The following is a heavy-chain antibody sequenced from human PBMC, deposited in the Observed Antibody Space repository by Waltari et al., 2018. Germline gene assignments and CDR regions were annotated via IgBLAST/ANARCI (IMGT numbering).Heavy chain of an antibody. CDR2: ISWNGDAI. J-gene: IGHJ4*02. D-gene: IGHD6-19*01. CDR1: GFIFDDYA. CDR3: AKDKTSSGWKYFGD. V-gene: IGHV3-9*01. Sequence: VQLVESGGGLVQPGRSLRLSCVASGFIFDDYAMHWVRRAPGKGLEGGSGISWNGDAIGYADSVRGRFTTSRDNAKNALYLQMNSLRADDTAFYYCAKDKTSSGWKYFGDWGPGTLVTVSS.